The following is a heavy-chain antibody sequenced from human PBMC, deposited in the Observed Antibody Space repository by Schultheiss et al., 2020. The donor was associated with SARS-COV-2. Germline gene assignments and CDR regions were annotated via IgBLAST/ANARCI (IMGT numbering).Heavy chain of an antibody. J-gene: IGHJ6*03. D-gene: IGHD1/OR15-1a*01. V-gene: IGHV3-21*04. CDR1: GFTFSSYS. CDR2: ISSSSSYI. CDR3: ARGGQTIPQNYYYYMDV. Sequence: GASLKISCAASGFTFSSYSMNWVRQAPGKGLEWVSSISSSSSYIYYADSVKGRFTISRDNAKNSLYLQMNSLRAEDTALYYCARGGQTIPQNYYYYMDVWGKGTTVTVSS.